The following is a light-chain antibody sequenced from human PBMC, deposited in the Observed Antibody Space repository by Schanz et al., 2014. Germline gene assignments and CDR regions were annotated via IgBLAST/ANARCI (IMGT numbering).Light chain of an antibody. CDR3: QQYNNWPPRVT. Sequence: EIVLTQSPATLSVSPGERATLSCRASQPVASNLAWYQQRPGQAPRLLIFAASTRATGIPARFSGSGSGTEFTLTISSLQSEDFAVYYCQQYNNWPPRVTFGPGTKVDVK. V-gene: IGKV3-15*01. J-gene: IGKJ3*01. CDR1: QPVASN. CDR2: AAS.